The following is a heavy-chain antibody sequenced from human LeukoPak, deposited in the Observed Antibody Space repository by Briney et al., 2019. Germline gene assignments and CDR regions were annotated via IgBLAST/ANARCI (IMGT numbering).Heavy chain of an antibody. CDR1: GGSFSGYY. Sequence: SETLSLTCAVYGGSFSGYYWSWIRQPPGKGLEWIGEINDSGRINYNPSLKSRVTISLDTSKNQFSLKLRSVTAADTAVYYCARGLREFGYYYYHMDVWDIGTTVTVSS. CDR2: INDSGRI. V-gene: IGHV4-34*01. J-gene: IGHJ6*03. CDR3: ARGLREFGYYYYHMDV. D-gene: IGHD3-10*01.